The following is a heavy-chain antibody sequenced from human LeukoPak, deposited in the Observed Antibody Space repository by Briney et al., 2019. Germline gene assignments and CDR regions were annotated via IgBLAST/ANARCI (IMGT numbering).Heavy chain of an antibody. J-gene: IGHJ4*02. D-gene: IGHD3-10*01. CDR1: GGSFSGYY. CDR3: ARHAGYGITMVRGVITKFDY. V-gene: IGHV4-34*01. CDR2: INHSGST. Sequence: SETLSHTCAVYGGSFSGYYWSWIRQPPGKGLEWIGEINHSGSTNYNPSLKSRVTISVDTSKNQFSLKLSSVTAADTAVYYCARHAGYGITMVRGVITKFDYWSQGTLVTVSS.